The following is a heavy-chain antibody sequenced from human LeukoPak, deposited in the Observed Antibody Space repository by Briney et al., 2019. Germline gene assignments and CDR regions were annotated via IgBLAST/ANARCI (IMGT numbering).Heavy chain of an antibody. Sequence: ASETLSLTCTVSGGSISSYYWSWIRQPPGKGLEWIGYIYYSGSTNYNPSLKSRVTISVDTSKNQFSLKLSSVTAADTAVYYCARLTKFLTTYYPTPWGQGTLVTVSS. CDR3: ARLTKFLTTYYPTP. CDR2: IYYSGST. V-gene: IGHV4-59*01. CDR1: GGSISSYY. D-gene: IGHD2/OR15-2a*01. J-gene: IGHJ5*02.